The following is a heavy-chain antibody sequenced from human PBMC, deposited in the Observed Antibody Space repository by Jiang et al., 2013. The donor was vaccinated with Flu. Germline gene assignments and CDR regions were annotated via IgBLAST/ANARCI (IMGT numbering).Heavy chain of an antibody. Sequence: GLVQPGGSLRLSCAASGFTFSSYSMNWVRQAPGKGLEWVSYISSSSSTIYYADSVKGRFTISRDNAKNSLYLQMNSLRAEDTAVYYCARTQSGSIVSLFNSDAFDIWGQGTMVTVSS. D-gene: IGHD1-26*01. V-gene: IGHV3-48*01. CDR3: ARTQSGSIVSLFNSDAFDI. J-gene: IGHJ3*02. CDR1: GFTFSSYS. CDR2: ISSSSSTI.